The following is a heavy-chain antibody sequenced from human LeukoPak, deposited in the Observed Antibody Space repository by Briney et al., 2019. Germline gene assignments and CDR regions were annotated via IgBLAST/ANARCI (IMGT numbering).Heavy chain of an antibody. V-gene: IGHV3-23*01. J-gene: IGHJ4*02. CDR3: SAGKFHNYYDFWSAKFPANFDY. Sequence: GGSLRLSCAASGFTFSSYAMSWVRQAPGKGLEWVSAISGSGGSTYCADSVKGRFTISRDNSKNTLYLQMNSLRAEDTAVYYCSAGKFHNYYDFWSAKFPANFDYWGQGTLVTVSS. CDR2: ISGSGGST. D-gene: IGHD3-3*01. CDR1: GFTFSSYA.